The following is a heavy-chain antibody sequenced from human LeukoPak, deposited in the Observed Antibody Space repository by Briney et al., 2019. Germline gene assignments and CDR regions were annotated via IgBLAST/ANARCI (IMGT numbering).Heavy chain of an antibody. V-gene: IGHV4-34*01. D-gene: IGHD3-10*01. CDR2: INHSGST. J-gene: IGHJ5*02. CDR1: GGSFSGYY. Sequence: SETLSLTCAVCGGSFSGYYWSWIRQPPGKGLEWIGEINHSGSTNYNPSLKSRVTISVDTSKNQFSLKLSSVTAADTAVYYCASRQYGSGSYLNWFDPWGQGTLVTVSS. CDR3: ASRQYGSGSYLNWFDP.